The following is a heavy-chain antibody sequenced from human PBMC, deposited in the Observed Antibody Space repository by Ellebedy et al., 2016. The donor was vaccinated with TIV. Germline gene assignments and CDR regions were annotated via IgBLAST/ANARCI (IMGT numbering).Heavy chain of an antibody. CDR1: GYSISSGYY. D-gene: IGHD2-21*01. J-gene: IGHJ4*02. CDR2: IHHSGST. CDR3: ARAGGDYFDY. V-gene: IGHV4-38-2*02. Sequence: SETLSLTXTVSGYSISSGYYWGWIRQPPGKGLEWIGSIHHSGSTYYNPSLKSRVTISVDTSKNQFSLKLSSVTAADTAVYYCARAGGDYFDYWGQGTLVTVSS.